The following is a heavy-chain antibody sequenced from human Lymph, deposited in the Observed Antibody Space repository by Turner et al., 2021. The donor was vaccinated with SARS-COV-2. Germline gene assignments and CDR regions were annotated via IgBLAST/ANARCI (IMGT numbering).Heavy chain of an antibody. J-gene: IGHJ4*02. CDR3: ASFGGDYVFDY. V-gene: IGHV1-69*01. CDR2: IIPIFGTP. CDR1: GGTFSSYA. Sequence: QVQLVHSGAEVKKPGSSVNVSCKASGGTFSSYAISWVRQAPGQGLEWMGGIIPIFGTPNYAQKFKGRVTITADEYTSKAYMELSSLRSEDTDVYYCASFGGDYVFDYWGQGTLVTVSS. D-gene: IGHD3-10*01.